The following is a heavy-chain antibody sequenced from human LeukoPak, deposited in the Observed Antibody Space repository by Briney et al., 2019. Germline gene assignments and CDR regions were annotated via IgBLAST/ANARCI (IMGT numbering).Heavy chain of an antibody. V-gene: IGHV3-11*01. CDR1: GFTFSDYY. Sequence: GGSLRLSCAASGFTFSDYYMSWIRQAPGKGLEWVSYISSSGSTIYYADSVKGRFTISRDHAKNSLYLEMNRLRAEDTAVYYCAREYCSGGSCYSAGDYWGQGTLATVSS. CDR3: AREYCSGGSCYSAGDY. J-gene: IGHJ4*02. CDR2: ISSSGSTI. D-gene: IGHD2-15*01.